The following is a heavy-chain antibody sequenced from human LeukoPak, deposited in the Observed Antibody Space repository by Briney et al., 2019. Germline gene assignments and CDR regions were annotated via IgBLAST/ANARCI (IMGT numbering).Heavy chain of an antibody. D-gene: IGHD2-15*01. CDR2: ISGSGGST. CDR1: GFTFSSYG. CDR3: AKVPLSVVVVAAYFDY. V-gene: IGHV3-23*01. Sequence: GGSLRLSCAASGFTFSSYGMSWVRQAPGKGLEWVSAISGSGGSTYYADSVKGRVTISRDNSKNTLYLEMYSLRAEDTAVYYCAKVPLSVVVVAAYFDYWGQGTLFTVSS. J-gene: IGHJ4*02.